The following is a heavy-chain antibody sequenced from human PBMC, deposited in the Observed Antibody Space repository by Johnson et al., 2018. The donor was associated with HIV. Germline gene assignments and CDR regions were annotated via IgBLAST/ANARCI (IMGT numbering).Heavy chain of an antibody. J-gene: IGHJ3*02. CDR1: GFTFSDYY. CDR2: ISRSGSTI. Sequence: QVQLVESGGGVVQPGRSLRLSCAASGFTFSDYYMSWIRQAPGKGLEWVSYISRSGSTIYYGDSVKGRFTISRDNTKNSLYLQMNSLRAEDTAVYYCARGGYNWNDFLNDAFDMWGQGTVVTVSS. CDR3: ARGGYNWNDFLNDAFDM. D-gene: IGHD1-1*01. V-gene: IGHV3-11*04.